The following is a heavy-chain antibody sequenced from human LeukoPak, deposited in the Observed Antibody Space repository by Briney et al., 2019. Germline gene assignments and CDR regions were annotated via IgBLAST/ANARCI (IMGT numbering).Heavy chain of an antibody. CDR3: AKDPAAPDYGGKWGAEYFQH. CDR1: GFTFSSYA. D-gene: IGHD4-23*01. J-gene: IGHJ1*01. CDR2: ISGSGGST. V-gene: IGHV3-23*01. Sequence: GSLRLSCAASGFTFSSYAMSWVRQAPGKGLEWVSAISGSGGSTYYADSVKGRFTISRDNSKNTLYLQMNSLGAEDTAVYYCAKDPAAPDYGGKWGAEYFQHWGQGTLVTVSS.